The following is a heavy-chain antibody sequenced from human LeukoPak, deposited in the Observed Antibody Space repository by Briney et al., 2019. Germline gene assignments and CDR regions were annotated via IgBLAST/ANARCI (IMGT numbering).Heavy chain of an antibody. V-gene: IGHV1-69*04. J-gene: IGHJ5*02. Sequence: GASVKVSCKASGGTFSSYTINWVRQAPGQGLEWMGRIIPIHGIANYAQKFQGRVTITTDKSTSTAYMELSSLRSEDTAVYYCARDDYGSGRPGGKGPLVTVS. CDR3: ARDDYGSGRP. D-gene: IGHD3-10*01. CDR1: GGTFSSYT. CDR2: IIPIHGIA.